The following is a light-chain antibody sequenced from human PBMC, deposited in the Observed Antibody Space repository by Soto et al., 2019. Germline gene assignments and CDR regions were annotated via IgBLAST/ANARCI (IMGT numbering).Light chain of an antibody. CDR2: GAS. V-gene: IGKV3-15*01. CDR3: QQSYSVPYT. J-gene: IGKJ2*01. Sequence: ETVMTQSPVALSVSPGERVTLSCRARQNVRKNLAWYQQKPGQAPRLLIYGASTRATGIPARFSGDGSGTEFTLTISSLQPEDSATYYCQQSYSVPYTFGQGTKMEIK. CDR1: QNVRKN.